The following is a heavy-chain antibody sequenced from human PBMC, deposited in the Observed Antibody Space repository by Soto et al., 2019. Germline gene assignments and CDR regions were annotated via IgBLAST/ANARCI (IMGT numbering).Heavy chain of an antibody. D-gene: IGHD3-22*01. CDR1: GFTFNTYW. CDR2: INSDGTSR. J-gene: IGHJ5*02. CDR3: ARRFHNTSGYYPFDP. Sequence: PGEALRHSCAASGFTFNTYWRHGVRQVRGKGLVWVSRINSDGTSRSYADSVKGRFTISRDNAKNTLYLQMDSLRAEDTAVYYCARRFHNTSGYYPFDPWGQGT. V-gene: IGHV3-74*01.